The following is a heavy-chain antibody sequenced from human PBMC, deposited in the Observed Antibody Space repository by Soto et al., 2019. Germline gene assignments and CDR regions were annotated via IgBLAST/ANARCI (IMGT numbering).Heavy chain of an antibody. D-gene: IGHD5-18*01. J-gene: IGHJ4*02. CDR3: GRDGALGDTAVVNS. CDR1: GFTFSTYG. V-gene: IGHV3-33*01. Sequence: QVQLVESGGGVVQPGKSLRLSCAASGFTFSTYGMHWVRQAPGKGLEWVAVIWYDGSNKYHGDSLKGRFTISRDNSKNTLYVQINNLRAEDTAVYYCGRDGALGDTAVVNSWCQGTLVTVSS. CDR2: IWYDGSNK.